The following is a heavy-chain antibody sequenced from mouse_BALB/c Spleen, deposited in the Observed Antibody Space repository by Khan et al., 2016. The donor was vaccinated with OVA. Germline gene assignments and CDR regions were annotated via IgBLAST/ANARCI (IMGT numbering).Heavy chain of an antibody. Sequence: EVKLEVSGPGLLKPSQSLSLTCTVTGYSIPSDYAWNWIRPFPGNTLEWMAYIGYSGRTTYNPSLRSRISITRDTSKNQFFLQLTSVTTEDTATYYGASGRLLLRYPDYFDYWGQGTTLTVSS. V-gene: IGHV3-2*02. CDR3: ASGRLLLRYPDYFDY. J-gene: IGHJ2*01. CDR1: GYSIPSDYA. CDR2: IGYSGRT. D-gene: IGHD1-1*01.